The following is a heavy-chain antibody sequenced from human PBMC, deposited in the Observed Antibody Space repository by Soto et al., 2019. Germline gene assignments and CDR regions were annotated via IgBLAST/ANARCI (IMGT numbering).Heavy chain of an antibody. CDR3: ARDSGITVTKYYFDY. V-gene: IGHV3-30-3*01. J-gene: IGHJ4*02. D-gene: IGHD3-10*01. CDR2: ISYDGSNK. Sequence: QVQLVESGGGVVQPGRSLRLSCAASGFTFSSYAVHWVRQAPGKGLEWMSVISYDGSNKYYADSVKGRFTMSRDNSKNTLYLQMNSLRPEDTAVYYCARDSGITVTKYYFDYWGQGILVTVSS. CDR1: GFTFSSYA.